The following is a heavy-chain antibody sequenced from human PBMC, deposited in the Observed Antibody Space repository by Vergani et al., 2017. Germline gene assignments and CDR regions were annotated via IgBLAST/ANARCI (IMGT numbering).Heavy chain of an antibody. Sequence: EVQLVESGGGLVKPGGSLRLSCAASGFTFSSYSMNWVRQAPGKGLEWVSSISSSSSYIYYADSVKGRFTISRDNSKNTLYLQMNSLRAEDTAVYYCARDGDYGYFDYWGQGILVTVSS. CDR2: ISSSSSYI. J-gene: IGHJ4*02. D-gene: IGHD4-17*01. V-gene: IGHV3-21*04. CDR1: GFTFSSYS. CDR3: ARDGDYGYFDY.